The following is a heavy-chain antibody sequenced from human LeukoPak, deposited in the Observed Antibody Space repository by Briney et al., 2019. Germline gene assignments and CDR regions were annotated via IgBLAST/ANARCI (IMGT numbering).Heavy chain of an antibody. V-gene: IGHV1-46*01. Sequence: GASVKVSCKASGYTFTNYYVHWVRQAPGQGPEWLGIINPGGGSTSYAQNSQGRVTITRDTSTSTVYMELNSLRSEDTAVYYCARDTNERLSYHYYGMGVWGKGTTVTVSS. D-gene: IGHD1-1*01. CDR3: ARDTNERLSYHYYGMGV. CDR1: GYTFTNYY. J-gene: IGHJ6*04. CDR2: INPGGGST.